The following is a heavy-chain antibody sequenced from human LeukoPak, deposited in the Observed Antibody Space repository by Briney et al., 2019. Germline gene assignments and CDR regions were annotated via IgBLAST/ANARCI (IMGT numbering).Heavy chain of an antibody. CDR2: IYYTGST. Sequence: KPSETLSLTCTVSGVSITGYYWSWVRQPPGRGLEWIGYIYYTGSTNYNPSLKSRVTISIDTSKSQFSLKLSSVTAADTAVYYCARPQHDALDIWGQGTMITVSS. CDR1: GVSITGYY. J-gene: IGHJ3*02. D-gene: IGHD1-1*01. CDR3: ARPQHDALDI. V-gene: IGHV4-59*08.